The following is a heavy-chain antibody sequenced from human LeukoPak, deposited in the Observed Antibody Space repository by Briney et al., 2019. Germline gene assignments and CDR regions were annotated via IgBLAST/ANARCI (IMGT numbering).Heavy chain of an antibody. D-gene: IGHD3-22*01. Sequence: SEALSLTCSVSDGSTTGYYWSWIRQPPGKGLEWIAYVYYTGRTLYNPSLESRVTISVDTSKTQFSLTVTSVTAADTAVYYCASYYYDSSGYFDYWGQGTLVTVSS. V-gene: IGHV4-59*01. CDR2: VYYTGRT. CDR3: ASYYYDSSGYFDY. CDR1: DGSTTGYY. J-gene: IGHJ4*02.